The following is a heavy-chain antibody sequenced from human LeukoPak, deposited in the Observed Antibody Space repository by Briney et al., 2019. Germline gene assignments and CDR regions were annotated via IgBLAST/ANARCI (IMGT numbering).Heavy chain of an antibody. D-gene: IGHD3-22*01. J-gene: IGHJ4*02. CDR3: ARDVSGYYYDSSGYYLGDY. Sequence: ASVKVSCKASGYTFTGYYMHWVRQAPGQGLEWMGWINSNSGGTNYAQKFQGRVTMTRDTSISTAYMELSRLRSDDTAVYYCARDVSGYYYDSSGYYLGDYWGQGTLVTVSS. CDR2: INSNSGGT. CDR1: GYTFTGYY. V-gene: IGHV1-2*02.